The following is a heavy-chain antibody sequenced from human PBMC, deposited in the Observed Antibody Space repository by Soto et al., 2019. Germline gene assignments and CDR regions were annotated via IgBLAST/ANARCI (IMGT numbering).Heavy chain of an antibody. Sequence: GESLKISCKGSGYSFTSYWIGWVRQMPGKGLEWMGIIYPGDSDTRYSPSFQGQVTISADKANSTAYLQWSSLKASDTAMYYCARRAAAGTNYYYGMDVWGQGTTVTVSS. V-gene: IGHV5-51*01. CDR3: ARRAAAGTNYYYGMDV. CDR1: GYSFTSYW. D-gene: IGHD6-13*01. CDR2: IYPGDSDT. J-gene: IGHJ6*02.